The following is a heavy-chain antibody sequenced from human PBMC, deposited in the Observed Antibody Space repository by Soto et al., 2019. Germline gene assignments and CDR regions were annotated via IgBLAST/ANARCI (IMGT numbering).Heavy chain of an antibody. CDR2: ISAYNGNT. CDR3: ARGPTCGGDCCNAFDI. D-gene: IGHD2-21*02. J-gene: IGHJ3*02. V-gene: IGHV1-18*04. Sequence: GASVKVSCKASGYTFTSSGISWVRQPPGQGLEWMGWISAYNGNTNYAQKLQGRVTMTTDTSTSTAYMELRSLRSDDTAVYYCARGPTCGGDCCNAFDIWCQGTMGTVS. CDR1: GYTFTSSG.